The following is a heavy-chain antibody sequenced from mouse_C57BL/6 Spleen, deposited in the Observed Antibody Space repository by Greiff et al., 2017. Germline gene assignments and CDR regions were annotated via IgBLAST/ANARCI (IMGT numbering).Heavy chain of an antibody. CDR2: INPSTGGT. CDR1: GYSFTRYY. D-gene: IGHD3-2*02. J-gene: IGHJ3*01. CDR3: ARSSPAQASFAY. V-gene: IGHV1-42*01. Sequence: EVQLQQSGPELVKPGASVKISCKASGYSFTRYYMNWVKQSPEKSLEWIGEINPSTGGTTYNKKFKAKATLTVDKSSSTAYMQLKTLTSEDSAVYYCARSSPAQASFAYWGRGSLVSVSA.